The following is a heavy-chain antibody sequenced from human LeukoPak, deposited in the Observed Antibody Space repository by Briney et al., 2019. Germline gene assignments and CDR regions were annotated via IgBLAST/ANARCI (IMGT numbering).Heavy chain of an antibody. CDR3: ARSLPDYFDY. CDR1: GFTFDDYA. V-gene: IGHV3-43*02. Sequence: QPGGSLRLSCAASGFTFDDYAMHWVRHAPGKGLEWVSLISGDGGTTYSADSVKGRFTISRDNSKNSLYLQMNSLRTEDTALYYCARSLPDYFDYWGQGTLVTVSS. CDR2: ISGDGGTT. J-gene: IGHJ4*02.